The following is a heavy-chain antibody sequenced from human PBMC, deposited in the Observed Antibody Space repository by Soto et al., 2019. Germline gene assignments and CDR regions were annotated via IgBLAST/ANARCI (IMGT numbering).Heavy chain of an antibody. CDR1: GFNFGTFW. J-gene: IGHJ6*02. CDR2: IKEDGSEA. CDR3: ARDWQPSFCSPTTCYFYGMDV. Sequence: PGGSLRLSCAASGFNFGTFWMSWVRQAPGKGLEWVASIKEDGSEAYYVDSVKGRFTISRDNAKNSLYLQLNSLGVEDTAIYYCARDWQPSFCSPTTCYFYGMDVWGQGTTVTVSS. V-gene: IGHV3-7*01. D-gene: IGHD2-21*01.